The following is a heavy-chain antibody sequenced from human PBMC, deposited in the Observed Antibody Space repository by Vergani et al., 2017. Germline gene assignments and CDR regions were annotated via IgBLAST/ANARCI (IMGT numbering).Heavy chain of an antibody. Sequence: EVQLLESGGGLVQPGGSLRLSCAASGFTFSSYSMSWVRQAQGKGLEWVSAISGSGGSTYYADSVKGRFTISRDNSKNTLYLKRNSLRAEDTAVYYCAKSYDSSGYYGSDYWGQGTLVTVSS. CDR1: GFTFSSYS. V-gene: IGHV3-23*01. CDR3: AKSYDSSGYYGSDY. D-gene: IGHD3-22*01. CDR2: ISGSGGST. J-gene: IGHJ4*02.